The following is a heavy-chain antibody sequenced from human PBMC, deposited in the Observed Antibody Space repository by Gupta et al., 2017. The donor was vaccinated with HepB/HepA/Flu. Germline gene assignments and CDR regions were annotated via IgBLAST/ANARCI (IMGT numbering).Heavy chain of an antibody. Sequence: QVQLVESGGGVVQPGRSLRPSCAAPGFTFSRYGMHWVRQAPGKGLEWVAVIWYDGSNKYYADSVKGRFTISRDNSKNTLYLQMNSRRAEDTAVYYCAREGLELWYFDYWGQGTLVTVSS. CDR2: IWYDGSNK. CDR1: GFTFSRYG. CDR3: AREGLELWYFDY. J-gene: IGHJ4*02. D-gene: IGHD1-7*01. V-gene: IGHV3-33*01.